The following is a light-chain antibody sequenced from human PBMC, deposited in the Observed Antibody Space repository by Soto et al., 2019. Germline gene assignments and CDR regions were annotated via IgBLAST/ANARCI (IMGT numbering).Light chain of an antibody. CDR2: GAS. V-gene: IGKV3-20*01. CDR3: QQYGSFPAHT. CDR1: QSVSSSY. Sequence: EIVLTQSPGTLSLSPGERATLSCRASQSVSSSYLAWYQQKPGQAPRLLIYGASSRATGTPDRFSGSGSGTDFTLTISRLEPEDFAVYYCQQYGSFPAHTVGQGTRLESK. J-gene: IGKJ5*01.